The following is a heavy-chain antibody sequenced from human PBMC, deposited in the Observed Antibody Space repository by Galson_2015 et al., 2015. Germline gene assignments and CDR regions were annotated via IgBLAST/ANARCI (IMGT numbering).Heavy chain of an antibody. CDR3: ARILGSGPDYYYYGMDV. CDR1: GFSFSSFW. Sequence: SLRLSCAASGFSFSSFWMSWVRQAPGKGLEWVANIKQDGSEKNYVHSVKGRFTISRDNAKNSLYLQMNSLRAEDTAVYYCARILGSGPDYYYYGMDVWGQGTTVTVSS. V-gene: IGHV3-7*01. CDR2: IKQDGSEK. J-gene: IGHJ6*02. D-gene: IGHD3-10*01.